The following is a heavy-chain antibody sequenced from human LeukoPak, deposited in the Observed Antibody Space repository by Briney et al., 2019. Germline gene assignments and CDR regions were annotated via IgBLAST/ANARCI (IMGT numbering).Heavy chain of an antibody. CDR1: GFTFSSYA. CDR2: ITSSGAAT. V-gene: IGHV3-23*01. CDR3: AKDRPNYYGSNGHYYKLNGDC. D-gene: IGHD3-22*01. Sequence: GGSLRLSCAASGFTFSSYAMSWVRQAPGKGLEWVPSITSSGAATYYADSVKGRFTISRDNSENPLYLQMNSLRAEDTAVYYCAKDRPNYYGSNGHYYKLNGDCWGQGTLVTVSS. J-gene: IGHJ4*02.